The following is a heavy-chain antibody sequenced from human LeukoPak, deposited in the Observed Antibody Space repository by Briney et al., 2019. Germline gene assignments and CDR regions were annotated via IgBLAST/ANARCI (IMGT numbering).Heavy chain of an antibody. CDR1: GFTFSSYA. CDR3: ARDSVYYYGSGSYRRVGYYFDY. CDR2: ISYDGSNK. D-gene: IGHD3-10*01. J-gene: IGHJ4*02. V-gene: IGHV3-30-3*01. Sequence: PGGSLRLSCAASGFTFSSYAMHWVRQAPGKGLEWVAVISYDGSNKYYADSVKGRFTISRDNSKNTLYLQMNSLRAEDTAVYYCARDSVYYYGSGSYRRVGYYFDYWGQGTLVTVSS.